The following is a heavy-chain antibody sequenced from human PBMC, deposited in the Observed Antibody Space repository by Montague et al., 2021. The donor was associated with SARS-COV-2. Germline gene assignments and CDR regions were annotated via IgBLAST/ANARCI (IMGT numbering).Heavy chain of an antibody. J-gene: IGHJ4*02. V-gene: IGHV4-59*01. CDR2: VSYRGST. CDR1: GGSMSSYH. Sequence: SETLSLTCSVSGGSMSSYHWFWIRQPPGKGLEWICYVSYRGSTNXNLSLKSRVTISLDTSKNRFSLRVTSATAADTAVYYCARDVRYYYDQWGQGILVTVSS. CDR3: ARDVRYYYDQ. D-gene: IGHD3-10*01.